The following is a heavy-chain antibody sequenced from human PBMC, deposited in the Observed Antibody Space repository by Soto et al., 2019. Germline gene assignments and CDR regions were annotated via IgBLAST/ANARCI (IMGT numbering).Heavy chain of an antibody. CDR2: IYYSGST. V-gene: IGHV4-31*03. Sequence: SETLSLTCTVYGGSISSGGYYWSWIRQHPGKGLEWIGYIYYSGSTYYNPSLKSRVTISVDTSKNQFSLKLSSVTAADTAVYYCARGYGKRDFDYWGQGTLVTVSS. CDR3: ARGYGKRDFDY. J-gene: IGHJ4*02. D-gene: IGHD4-17*01. CDR1: GGSISSGGYY.